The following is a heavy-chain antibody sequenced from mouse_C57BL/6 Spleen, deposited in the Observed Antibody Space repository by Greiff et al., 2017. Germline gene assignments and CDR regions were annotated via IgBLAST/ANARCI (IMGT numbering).Heavy chain of an antibody. D-gene: IGHD1-1*01. CDR3: ARYPITTVVATGAMDY. J-gene: IGHJ4*01. CDR2: IHPNSGST. CDR1: GYTFTSYW. Sequence: VQLQQSGAELVKPGASVKLSCKASGYTFTSYWMHWVKQRPGQGLEWIGMIHPNSGSTNYNEKFKSKATLTVDKSSSTAYMQLSSLTSEDSAVYYGARYPITTVVATGAMDYWGQGTSVTVSS. V-gene: IGHV1-64*01.